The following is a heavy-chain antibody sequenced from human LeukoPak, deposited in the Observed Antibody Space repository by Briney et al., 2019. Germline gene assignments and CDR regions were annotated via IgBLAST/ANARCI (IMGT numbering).Heavy chain of an antibody. CDR3: ARDQAYCGGDCYFDF. Sequence: SETLSLTCTVSGGSISGYSWTWIRQPPGQGLEWIGYFHNSRTTSYNPSLTGRVTISVDTAMDQISLKLNSVTAADTAVYYCARDQAYCGGDCYFDFWGQGTLVTVSS. CDR2: FHNSRTT. J-gene: IGHJ4*02. CDR1: GGSISGYS. D-gene: IGHD2-21*02. V-gene: IGHV4-59*01.